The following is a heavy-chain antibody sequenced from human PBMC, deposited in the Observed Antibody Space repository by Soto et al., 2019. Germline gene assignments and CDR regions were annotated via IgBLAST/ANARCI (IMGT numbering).Heavy chain of an antibody. V-gene: IGHV4-30-4*01. CDR3: ARAGDYYYYGMDV. J-gene: IGHJ6*02. CDR1: GGSISSGDYY. Sequence: SETLSLTCTVSGGSISSGDYYWSWIRQPPGKGLEWIGYIYYRGSTYYNPSLKSRVTISVDKSKNQFSLKLSSVTAADTAVYYCARAGDYYYYGMDVWGQGTTVTVSS. CDR2: IYYRGST.